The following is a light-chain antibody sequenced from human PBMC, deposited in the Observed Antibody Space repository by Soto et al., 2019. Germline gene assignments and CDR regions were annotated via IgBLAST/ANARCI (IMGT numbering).Light chain of an antibody. CDR1: QDISSY. J-gene: IGKJ3*01. CDR3: LQLNSYPLT. V-gene: IGKV1-9*01. Sequence: DVQLTQSPSTLSASVGDRVTITCRASQDISSYLAWYQQKPGKAPKVLIYGASTLQFGVPSRFSGSGSGTEFTLTISSLQPEDFATYYCLQLNSYPLTFGPGTKVDIK. CDR2: GAS.